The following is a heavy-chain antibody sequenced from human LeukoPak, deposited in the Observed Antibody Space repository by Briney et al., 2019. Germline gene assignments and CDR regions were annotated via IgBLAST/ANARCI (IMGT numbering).Heavy chain of an antibody. V-gene: IGHV3-49*04. J-gene: IGHJ4*02. Sequence: PGRSLRLSCTASGFTFGDYALSWVSQAPGKWMEWVSFIRSKAYGGTTEYAASVKVRFTISRDDSKSIAYLQINSLKTEDTAVYYCTRDRYDYGDCWGQGTLVTVSS. CDR2: IRSKAYGGTT. D-gene: IGHD2-2*01. CDR1: GFTFGDYA. CDR3: TRDRYDYGDC.